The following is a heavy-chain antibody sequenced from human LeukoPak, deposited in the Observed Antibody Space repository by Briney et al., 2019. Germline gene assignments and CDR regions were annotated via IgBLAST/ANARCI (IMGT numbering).Heavy chain of an antibody. V-gene: IGHV1-18*01. D-gene: IGHD3-3*01. CDR3: ARTPRYDFWSGYLFDY. Sequence: GASVKVSCKASGYTFTTYGVGWVRQAPGQGLEWMGWIRAYTGDTSYAQKLQGRVTMTTDTSTSTAYMELRSLRSDDTAVYYCARTPRYDFWSGYLFDYWGQGTLVTVSS. CDR1: GYTFTTYG. J-gene: IGHJ4*02. CDR2: IRAYTGDT.